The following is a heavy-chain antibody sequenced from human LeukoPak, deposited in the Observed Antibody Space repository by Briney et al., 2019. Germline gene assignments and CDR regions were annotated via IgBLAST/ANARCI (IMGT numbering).Heavy chain of an antibody. J-gene: IGHJ4*02. CDR2: ITSSGGTM. CDR1: GFTFSSYA. V-gene: IGHV3-23*01. D-gene: IGHD6-25*01. CDR3: ARERASPGIAAAAIDY. Sequence: GGSLRLSCAASGFTFSSYAISWVRQAPGKGLEWVTSITSSGGTMFYADSVKGRFTISRDNSKNTLYLQMNSLRAEDTAVYYCARERASPGIAAAAIDYWGQGTLVTVSS.